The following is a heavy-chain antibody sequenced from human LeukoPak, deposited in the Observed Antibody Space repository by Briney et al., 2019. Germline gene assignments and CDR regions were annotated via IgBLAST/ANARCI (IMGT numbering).Heavy chain of an antibody. D-gene: IGHD2-15*01. CDR3: ARDLVRGYCSGGSCYPSWFDP. Sequence: SETLSLTCTVSGGSISSYYWSWIRQPPGKGLEWIGYIYYSGSTNYNPSLKSRVTISVDTSKNQFSLKLSSVTAADTAVYYCARDLVRGYCSGGSCYPSWFDPWGQGTLATVSS. V-gene: IGHV4-59*01. CDR2: IYYSGST. J-gene: IGHJ5*02. CDR1: GGSISSYY.